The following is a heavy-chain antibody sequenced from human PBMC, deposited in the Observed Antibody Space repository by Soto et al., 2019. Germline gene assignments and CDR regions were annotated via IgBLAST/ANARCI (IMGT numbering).Heavy chain of an antibody. J-gene: IGHJ2*01. CDR2: IIPIFGTA. D-gene: IGHD6-19*01. CDR1: GGTFSSYA. Sequence: QVQLVQSGAEVKKPGSSVKVSCKASGGTFSSYAISWVRQAPGQGLEWMGGIIPIFGTANYAQKFQGRVTITXXDXTTXDYMELSSLRSEDTAVYYCARGYSSGWYSNWYFDLWGRGTLVTVSS. V-gene: IGHV1-69*05. CDR3: ARGYSSGWYSNWYFDL.